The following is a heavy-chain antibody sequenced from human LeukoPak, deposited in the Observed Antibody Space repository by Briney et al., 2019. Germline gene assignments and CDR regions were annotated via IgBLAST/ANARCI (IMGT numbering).Heavy chain of an antibody. CDR2: ISSNGGST. V-gene: IGHV3-64D*06. J-gene: IGHJ5*02. Sequence: GGSLRLSCSASGFTFSSYAMHWVRQAPGKGLEYVSAISSNGGSTYYADSVKGRFTISRDNFKNTLYLQMSSLRAEDTAVYYCVRHIVVVAAPPLPWGQGTLVTVSS. D-gene: IGHD2-21*02. CDR1: GFTFSSYA. CDR3: VRHIVVVAAPPLP.